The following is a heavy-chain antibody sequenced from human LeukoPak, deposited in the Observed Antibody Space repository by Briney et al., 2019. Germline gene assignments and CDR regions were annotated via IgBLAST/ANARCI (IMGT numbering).Heavy chain of an antibody. CDR1: GFTFSNAW. CDR2: IKSKTDGRTT. Sequence: TGGSLRLSCAASGFTFSNAWMSWVRQAPGKGLEWVGRIKSKTDGRTTDYAAPVKGRFTIARDDKKNRLYLQMNSLKTEDTAVYYCTTDLRDYYGSGSYYNPYYYYYGMDVWGKGTTVTVSS. J-gene: IGHJ6*04. CDR3: TTDLRDYYGSGSYYNPYYYYYGMDV. D-gene: IGHD3-10*01. V-gene: IGHV3-15*01.